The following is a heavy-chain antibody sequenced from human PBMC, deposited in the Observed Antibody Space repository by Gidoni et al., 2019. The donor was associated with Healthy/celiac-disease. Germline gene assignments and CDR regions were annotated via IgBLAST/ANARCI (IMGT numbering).Heavy chain of an antibody. V-gene: IGHV3-15*01. D-gene: IGHD3-22*01. J-gene: IGHJ4*02. CDR3: TTDLLGGLDSHYYDSSGYYVDY. CDR2: IKSKTDGGTT. CDR1: GFTFSNAW. Sequence: EVQLVESGGGLVQPGGSLSLPCAASGFTFSNAWMSWVRHAPGKGLAWVGRIKSKTDGGTTDYAAPVKGRFTISRDDSKNTLYLQMNSLKTEDTAVYYCTTDLLGGLDSHYYDSSGYYVDYWGQGTLVTVSS.